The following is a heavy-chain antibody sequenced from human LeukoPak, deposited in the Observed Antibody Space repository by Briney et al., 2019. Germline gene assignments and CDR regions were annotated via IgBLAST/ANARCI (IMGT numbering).Heavy chain of an antibody. J-gene: IGHJ5*02. Sequence: SETLTLTCTVSGDSVSSASYYWSWIRQPPGKGLEWIAYVYYTGSTNYNPSLKSRVTTSIDTSKNQFSLKVSSVTAADTAVYYCAGDGQPLDYGDVTWGQGTLVTVSS. CDR2: VYYTGST. D-gene: IGHD4-17*01. V-gene: IGHV4-61*01. CDR1: GDSVSSASYY. CDR3: AGDGQPLDYGDVT.